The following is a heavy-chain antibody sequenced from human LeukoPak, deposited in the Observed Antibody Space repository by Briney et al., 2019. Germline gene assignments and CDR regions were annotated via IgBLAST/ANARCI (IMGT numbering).Heavy chain of an antibody. D-gene: IGHD1-1*01. CDR2: IKQDESEK. Sequence: GGSLRLSCAASGFTFSSYWMSWVRQAPGQGLDWVANIKQDESEKYYVDSVKGRFTISRDNAKNSLYLQMNSLRAEDTAVYYCARDKIEGPTKLDYWGQGILVTVSS. CDR3: ARDKIEGPTKLDY. CDR1: GFTFSSYW. V-gene: IGHV3-7*01. J-gene: IGHJ4*02.